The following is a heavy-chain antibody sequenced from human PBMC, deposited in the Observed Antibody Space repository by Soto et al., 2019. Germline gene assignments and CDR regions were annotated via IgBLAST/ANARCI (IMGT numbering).Heavy chain of an antibody. V-gene: IGHV5-51*01. Sequence: PGESLKISCKGSGYSFSNYWIGWVRQMPGKGLEWMGIIYPGDSDTRYSPSFQGQVTISADKSINTAYLQWSSLKAADTAVYYCARLRIATNNYKWFDPWGQGTLVTVSS. CDR1: GYSFSNYW. CDR2: IYPGDSDT. CDR3: ARLRIATNNYKWFDP. J-gene: IGHJ5*02. D-gene: IGHD2-21*01.